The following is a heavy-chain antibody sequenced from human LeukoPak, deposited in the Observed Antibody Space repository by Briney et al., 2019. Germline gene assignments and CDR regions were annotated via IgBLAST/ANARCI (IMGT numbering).Heavy chain of an antibody. Sequence: ASVKVSCKASGGTFSSYAISWVRQAPGQGLEWMGRIIPILGIANYAQKFQGRVTITADKSTSTAYMELSSLRSEDTAVYYCARGDTAMEYFDYWGQGTLVTVSS. J-gene: IGHJ4*02. CDR1: GGTFSSYA. V-gene: IGHV1-69*04. CDR2: IIPILGIA. CDR3: ARGDTAMEYFDY. D-gene: IGHD5-18*01.